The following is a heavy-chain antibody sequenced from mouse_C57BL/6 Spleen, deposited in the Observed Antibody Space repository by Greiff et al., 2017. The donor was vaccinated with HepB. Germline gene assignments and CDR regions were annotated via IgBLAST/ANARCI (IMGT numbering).Heavy chain of an antibody. CDR1: GYAFTNYL. CDR2: INPGSGGT. CDR3: AREEAYDYDGPLAY. J-gene: IGHJ3*01. D-gene: IGHD2-4*01. V-gene: IGHV1-54*01. Sequence: QVQLQQSRAELVRPGTSVKVSCKASGYAFTNYLIEWVKQRPGQGLEWIGVINPGSGGTNYNEKFKGKATLTADKSSSTAYMQLSSLTSEDSAVYFCAREEAYDYDGPLAYWGQGTLVTVSA.